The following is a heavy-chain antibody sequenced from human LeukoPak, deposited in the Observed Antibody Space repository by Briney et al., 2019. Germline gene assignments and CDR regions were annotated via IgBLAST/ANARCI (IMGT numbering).Heavy chain of an antibody. V-gene: IGHV4-59*08. CDR3: ARGPSRSSTVTRPYYYYGMDV. Sequence: SETLSLTCTVSGGSISSYYWSWIRQPPGKGLEWIGYIYYSGSTNYNPSLKSRVTISVDTSKNQFSLKLSSVTAADTAVYYCARGPSRSSTVTRPYYYYGMDVWGQGTTVTVSS. D-gene: IGHD4-4*01. J-gene: IGHJ6*02. CDR1: GGSISSYY. CDR2: IYYSGST.